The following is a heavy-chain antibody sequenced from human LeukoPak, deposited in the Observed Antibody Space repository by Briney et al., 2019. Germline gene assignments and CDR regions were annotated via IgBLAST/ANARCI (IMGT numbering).Heavy chain of an antibody. J-gene: IGHJ3*01. CDR2: IHTGGTK. V-gene: IGHV3-53*01. Sequence: GGSLRLSCAASAFTVSSIHMNWVRQTPGKGLEWVTVIHTGGTKYYADSVKGRFTISRDNSKNTLYLQMNSLRAEDTATYYCARGVSNWGQGTMVTVSS. CDR3: ARGVSN. CDR1: AFTVSSIH.